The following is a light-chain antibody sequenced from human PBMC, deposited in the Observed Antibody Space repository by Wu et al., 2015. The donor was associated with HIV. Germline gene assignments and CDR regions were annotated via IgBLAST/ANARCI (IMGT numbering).Light chain of an antibody. CDR2: KAS. Sequence: DIQMTQSPSTLSASVGDRVTITCRASQSISHWLAWYQQKPGKAPKLLIYKASTVESGVPSRFSGSGFGTEFTLTISNLQPDDFATYYCQQYNSYPYIFGQGTKLETK. V-gene: IGKV1-5*03. J-gene: IGKJ2*01. CDR1: QSISHW. CDR3: QQYNSYPYI.